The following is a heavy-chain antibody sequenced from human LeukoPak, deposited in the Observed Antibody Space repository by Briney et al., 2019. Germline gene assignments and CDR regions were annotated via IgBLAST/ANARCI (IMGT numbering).Heavy chain of an antibody. CDR1: GGTFSSYA. D-gene: IGHD6-6*01. CDR2: IIPIFGTA. J-gene: IGHJ4*02. V-gene: IGHV1-69*01. Sequence: EASVKVSCKASGGTFSSYAISWVRQAPGQGLEWMGGIIPIFGTANYAQKFQGRVTITADESTSTAYMELSSLRSEDTAVYYCARGASIADHLLDYWGQGTLVTVSS. CDR3: ARGASIADHLLDY.